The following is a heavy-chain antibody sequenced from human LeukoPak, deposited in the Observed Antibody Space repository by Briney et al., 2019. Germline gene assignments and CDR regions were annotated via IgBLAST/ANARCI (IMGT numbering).Heavy chain of an antibody. CDR1: VGSISSSSYY. D-gene: IGHD3-3*01. CDR3: ARHVIFGVVMRDTDNWFDP. Sequence: PSETLSLTCTVSVGSISSSSYYCGWIRQPPRKWLEWIVSIYYSVSTYYNPSLKSRVTISVDTSKNQFSLKLSSVTAADTAVYYCARHVIFGVVMRDTDNWFDPWGQGTLVTVSS. CDR2: IYYSVST. V-gene: IGHV4-39*01. J-gene: IGHJ5*02.